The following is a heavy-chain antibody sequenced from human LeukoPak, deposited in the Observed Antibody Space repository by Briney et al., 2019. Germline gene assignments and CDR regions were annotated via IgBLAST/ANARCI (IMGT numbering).Heavy chain of an antibody. V-gene: IGHV4-34*01. CDR2: INHSGST. Sequence: PSETLSLTCAVYGGSFSGYYWSWIRQPPGKGLEWIGEINHSGSTNYNPSLMSRVTISVDTSKNQFSLKLSSVTAADTAVYYCARDWGGYYWYFDLWGRATLVTVS. CDR3: ARDWGGYYWYFDL. CDR1: GGSFSGYY. J-gene: IGHJ2*01. D-gene: IGHD3-16*01.